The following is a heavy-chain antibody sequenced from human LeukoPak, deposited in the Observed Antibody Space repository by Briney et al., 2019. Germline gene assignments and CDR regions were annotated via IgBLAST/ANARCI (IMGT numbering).Heavy chain of an antibody. CDR2: IYYSGST. J-gene: IGHJ4*02. D-gene: IGHD3-9*01. CDR3: ATEPFDFPARQFDY. V-gene: IGHV4-39*07. CDR1: GGSISSSSYY. Sequence: SETLSLTCTVSGGSISSSSYYWGWIRQPPGKGLEWIGSIYYSGSTYYNPSLKSRVTISVDTSKNQFSLKLSSVTAADTAVYYCATEPFDFPARQFDYWGQGTLVTVSS.